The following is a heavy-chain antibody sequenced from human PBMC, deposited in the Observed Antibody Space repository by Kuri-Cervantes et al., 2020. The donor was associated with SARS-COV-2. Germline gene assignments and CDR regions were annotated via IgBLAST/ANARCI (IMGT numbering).Heavy chain of an antibody. CDR1: GYTFTSYD. Sequence: ASVKVSCKASGYTFTSYDINWVRQATGQGLEWMGWMNPNSGNTGYAQKFQGRVTITADKSTSTAYMELSSLRSEDTAVYYCARVRCSSTSCYSPSDYWGQGTLVTVSS. V-gene: IGHV1-8*01. CDR2: MNPNSGNT. CDR3: ARVRCSSTSCYSPSDY. D-gene: IGHD2-2*02. J-gene: IGHJ4*02.